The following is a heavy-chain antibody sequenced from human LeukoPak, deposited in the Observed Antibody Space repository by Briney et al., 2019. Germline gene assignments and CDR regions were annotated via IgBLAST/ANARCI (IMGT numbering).Heavy chain of an antibody. D-gene: IGHD3-22*01. CDR2: INTSGGST. V-gene: IGHV1-46*01. Sequence: ASVTVSCKASGYTFTSYYMHWVRQAPGQGLEWMGIINTSGGSTSYAQKFQGRVTMTRDTSTSTVYMELSSLRSEDTAVYYCARVVGSYYYDSSGYYDAFHIWGQGTMVTVSS. CDR3: ARVVGSYYYDSSGYYDAFHI. CDR1: GYTFTSYY. J-gene: IGHJ3*02.